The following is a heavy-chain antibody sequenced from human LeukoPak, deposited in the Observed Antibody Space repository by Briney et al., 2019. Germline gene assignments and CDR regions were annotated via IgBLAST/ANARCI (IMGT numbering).Heavy chain of an antibody. D-gene: IGHD3-3*01. CDR1: GYTLTELS. V-gene: IGHV1-24*01. Sequence: ASVKVSCKVSGYTLTELSMHWVRQAPGKGLEWMGVFDPEDGETIYAQKFQGRVTMTEDTSTDTAYMELSRLRSDDTAVHYCARDPIDDFWSGYYGYWGQGTLVTVSS. J-gene: IGHJ4*02. CDR3: ARDPIDDFWSGYYGY. CDR2: FDPEDGET.